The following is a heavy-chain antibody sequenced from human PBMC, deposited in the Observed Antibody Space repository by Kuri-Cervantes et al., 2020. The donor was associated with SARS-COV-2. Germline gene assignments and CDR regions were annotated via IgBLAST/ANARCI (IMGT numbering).Heavy chain of an antibody. J-gene: IGHJ6*02. V-gene: IGHV3-23*01. CDR2: ISGSGGST. CDR3: AKGDYCSSTSCYGYYYYYGMDV. CDR1: GFTFSSYA. D-gene: IGHD2-2*01. Sequence: GESLKISCAASGFTFSSYAMSWVRQAPGKGLEWVSAISGSGGSTYYADSVKGRFTISRDNSKNTLYLQMNSLRAEDTAVYYCAKGDYCSSTSCYGYYYYYGMDVWGQGTTVTVSS.